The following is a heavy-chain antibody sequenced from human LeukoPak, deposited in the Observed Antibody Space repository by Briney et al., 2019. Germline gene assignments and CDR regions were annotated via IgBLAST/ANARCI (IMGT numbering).Heavy chain of an antibody. D-gene: IGHD6-13*01. Sequence: SETLSLTCAVYGGCFSGYYWSWIRQPPGKGLEWIAEINHSGSTNYNPSLKSRVTISVDTSKNQFSLKLSSVTAADTAVYYCARWLHSSWYHVMDYFDYWGQGTLVTVSS. CDR1: GGCFSGYY. CDR2: INHSGST. CDR3: ARWLHSSWYHVMDYFDY. V-gene: IGHV4-34*01. J-gene: IGHJ4*02.